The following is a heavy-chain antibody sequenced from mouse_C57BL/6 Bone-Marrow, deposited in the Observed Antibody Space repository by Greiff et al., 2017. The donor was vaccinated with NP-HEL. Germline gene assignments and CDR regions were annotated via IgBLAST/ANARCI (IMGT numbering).Heavy chain of an antibody. CDR3: ASSDYRSTDWYFDV. Sequence: QQSCKASGYTFTSYWMHWVKQRPGQGLEWIGEIDPSDSYTNYNQKFKGKSTLTVDKSSSTAYMQLSSLTSEDSAVYYCASSDYRSTDWYFDVWGTGTTVTVSS. CDR2: IDPSDSYT. V-gene: IGHV1-69*01. D-gene: IGHD1-1*01. CDR1: GYTFTSYW. J-gene: IGHJ1*03.